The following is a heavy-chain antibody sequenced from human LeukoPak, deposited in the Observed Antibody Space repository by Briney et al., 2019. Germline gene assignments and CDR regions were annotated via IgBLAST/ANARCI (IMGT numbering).Heavy chain of an antibody. D-gene: IGHD3-22*01. V-gene: IGHV4-39*01. J-gene: IGHJ4*02. CDR2: VIHSGTT. Sequence: PSETLSLTCTVSGGSITGSTYYWGWIRQPPGKGLEWIVSVIHSGTTYYNPSLRSRVTVSMDTSKKQFSLRLSSVTAADTAVYYCARHDYDSSGHRRDYCFDYWSQGTLVTVSS. CDR1: GGSITGSTYY. CDR3: ARHDYDSSGHRRDYCFDY.